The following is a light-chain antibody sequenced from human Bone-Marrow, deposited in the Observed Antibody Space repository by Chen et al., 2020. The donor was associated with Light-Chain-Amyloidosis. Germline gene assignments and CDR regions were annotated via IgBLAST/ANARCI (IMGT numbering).Light chain of an antibody. CDR2: EVS. CDR3: SSYAGSKNLI. Sequence: QSALTQPPSASGSPGQSVTISCTGTSSDVGGYNYVSWYQQHPGKAPKLILYEVSKRPSGVPDRFSGSKSGNTASLTVSGLQAEDEDDYYCSSYAGSKNLIFGGGTKLTVL. J-gene: IGLJ2*01. CDR1: SSDVGGYNY. V-gene: IGLV2-8*01.